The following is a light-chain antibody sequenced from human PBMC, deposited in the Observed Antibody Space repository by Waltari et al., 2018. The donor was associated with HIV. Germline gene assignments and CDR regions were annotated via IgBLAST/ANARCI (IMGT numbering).Light chain of an antibody. J-gene: IGLJ1*01. Sequence: QSALTQLAPVSGSPGPSRTISCTGTSSDVGGYNHVSWYQRHPGKAPKLMIYDVSNRPSGVSNRFSGSKSGNTASLTISGLQAEDEADYYCSSYTSSSTPYVFGTGTKVTVL. CDR2: DVS. CDR3: SSYTSSSTPYV. V-gene: IGLV2-14*03. CDR1: SSDVGGYNH.